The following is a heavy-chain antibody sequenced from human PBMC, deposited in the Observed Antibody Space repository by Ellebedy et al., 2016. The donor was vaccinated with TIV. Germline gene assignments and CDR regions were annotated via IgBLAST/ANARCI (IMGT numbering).Heavy chain of an antibody. D-gene: IGHD1-26*01. J-gene: IGHJ4*02. CDR2: IKQDGSER. Sequence: GGSLRLXXAASGFTFSTYWMSWVRQAPGKGPEWVANIKQDGSERYYVDSVKDRFTISRDNAKSSLYLQMNFLRAEDTAVYYCARDKVEGPTTFNYWGQGALVTVS. CDR3: ARDKVEGPTTFNY. CDR1: GFTFSTYW. V-gene: IGHV3-7*01.